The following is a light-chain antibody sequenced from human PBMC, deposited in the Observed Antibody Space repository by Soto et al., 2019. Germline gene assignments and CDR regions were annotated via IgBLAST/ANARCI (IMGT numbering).Light chain of an antibody. Sequence: QSVLTQPPSASGSPGQKVTISCTGTSSDVGGYNFVSWYQQYPGKAPKLIIYEVTKRPSGVPDRFSGSKSGNTASLTVSGLQTDDEADYYCSSYGGSNNFVFGTGTMVTVL. CDR2: EVT. J-gene: IGLJ1*01. CDR1: SSDVGGYNF. V-gene: IGLV2-8*01. CDR3: SSYGGSNNFV.